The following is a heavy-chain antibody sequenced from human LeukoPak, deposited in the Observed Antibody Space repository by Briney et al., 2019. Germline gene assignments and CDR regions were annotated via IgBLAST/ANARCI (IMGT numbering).Heavy chain of an antibody. J-gene: IGHJ4*02. CDR3: ASSRMKDVAATSDY. Sequence: SETLSLTCAVYGGSFSGYYWSWIRQPPGKGLERIGEINHSGSTNYNPSLKSRVTISVDTSKNQFSLKLSSVTAADTAVYYCASSRMKDVAATSDYWGQGTLVTVSS. CDR1: GGSFSGYY. D-gene: IGHD2-15*01. V-gene: IGHV4-34*01. CDR2: INHSGST.